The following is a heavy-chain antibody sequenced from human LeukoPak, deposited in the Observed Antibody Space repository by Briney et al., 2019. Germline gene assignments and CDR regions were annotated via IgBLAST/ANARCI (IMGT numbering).Heavy chain of an antibody. V-gene: IGHV1-69*06. CDR3: ARALDILVVPGADNWLDP. J-gene: IGHJ5*02. CDR1: GGTFSSYA. D-gene: IGHD2-2*01. Sequence: GASVKVSCKASGGTFSSYAISWVRQAPGQGLEWMGGIIPIFGTANYAQKFQGRVTITADKSTSTAYMELSSLRSEDTAVYYCARALDILVVPGADNWLDPWGQGTLVTVSS. CDR2: IIPIFGTA.